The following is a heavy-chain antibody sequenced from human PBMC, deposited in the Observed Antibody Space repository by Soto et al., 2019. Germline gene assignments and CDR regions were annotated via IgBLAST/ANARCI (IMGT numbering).Heavy chain of an antibody. Sequence: PGGSLRLSCAASGFAFSSYGMHWGRQAPGKGLEWVTVIWYEGRNKYYADSVKGRFTISRDNSKNTLYLQMNSLRAEDPAVYYCARDGIDDSSGYYPGFFDYWGQGP. D-gene: IGHD3-22*01. CDR3: ARDGIDDSSGYYPGFFDY. CDR2: IWYEGRNK. CDR1: GFAFSSYG. V-gene: IGHV3-33*01. J-gene: IGHJ4*02.